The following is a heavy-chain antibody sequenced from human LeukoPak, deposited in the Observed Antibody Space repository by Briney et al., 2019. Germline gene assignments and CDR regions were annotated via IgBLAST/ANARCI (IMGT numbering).Heavy chain of an antibody. V-gene: IGHV4-34*01. CDR1: GGSFSGYY. Sequence: SETLSLTCAVYGGSFSGYYWSWIRQPPGKGLEWIGEINHSGSTNYNPSLRSRVTISVDTSKNQFSLKLSSVTAADTAVYYCARFTMVRGVMPGFDYWGQGTLVTVSS. D-gene: IGHD3-10*01. J-gene: IGHJ4*02. CDR3: ARFTMVRGVMPGFDY. CDR2: INHSGST.